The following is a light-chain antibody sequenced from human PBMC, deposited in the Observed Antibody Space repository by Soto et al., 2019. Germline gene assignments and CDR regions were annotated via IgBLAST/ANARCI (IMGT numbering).Light chain of an antibody. CDR2: KAS. Sequence: DIQMTQSPSTLSGSVGDRVTITCRASQTISSWLAWYQQKPGKAPKLLIYKASTLKSGVPSRFSGSGSGTEFTLTISSLQPDDFATYYCQHYNSYSEAFGGGTKVDIK. CDR3: QHYNSYSEA. V-gene: IGKV1-5*03. J-gene: IGKJ4*02. CDR1: QTISSW.